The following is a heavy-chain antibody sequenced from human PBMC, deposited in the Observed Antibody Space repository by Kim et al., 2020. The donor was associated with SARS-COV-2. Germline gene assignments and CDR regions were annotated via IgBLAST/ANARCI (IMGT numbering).Heavy chain of an antibody. J-gene: IGHJ4*02. Sequence: VKGRFTTSRDHAKNTLYLQMNSLRAEDTAVYYGAKAREIVVVVAAMGFDYWGQGTLVTVSS. CDR3: AKAREIVVVVAAMGFDY. V-gene: IGHV3-23*01. D-gene: IGHD2-15*01.